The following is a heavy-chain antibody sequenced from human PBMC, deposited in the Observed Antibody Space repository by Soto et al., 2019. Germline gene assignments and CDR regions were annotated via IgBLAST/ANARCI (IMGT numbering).Heavy chain of an antibody. CDR1: GGSISVYY. J-gene: IGHJ4*02. V-gene: IGHV4-59*01. Sequence: SETLSLTCTISGGSISVYYWSWIRQSPRQGLEWIGYVYDNGRPYYSPSLKSRVTISADTSKNQISLKLTSATAADTAVYYWARGVGSSPPRYWGRGTLVTVSS. CDR3: ARGVGSSPPRY. D-gene: IGHD3-9*01. CDR2: VYDNGRP.